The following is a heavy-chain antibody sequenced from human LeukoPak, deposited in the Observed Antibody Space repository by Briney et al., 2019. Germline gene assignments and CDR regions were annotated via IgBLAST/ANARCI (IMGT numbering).Heavy chain of an antibody. J-gene: IGHJ4*02. CDR1: GFTFNSYA. V-gene: IGHV3-23*01. Sequence: PGGSLRLSWAASGFTFNSYAMSWVRQAPGKGLEWVSSISGGGDNTFYADSVKGRFTISRDDSNNTLYLQMNSLRAEDTAVYYCAREQGALDYWGQGTLVTVSS. CDR3: AREQGALDY. CDR2: ISGGGDNT.